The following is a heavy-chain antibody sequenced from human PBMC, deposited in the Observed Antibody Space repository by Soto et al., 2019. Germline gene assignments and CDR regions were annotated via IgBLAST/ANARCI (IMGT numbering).Heavy chain of an antibody. J-gene: IGHJ4*02. V-gene: IGHV4-31*03. Sequence: PSETLSLTCTVSGGSISSGGYYWSWIRQHPGKGLEWIGYIYYSGSTYYNPSLKSRVTISVDTSKNQFSLKLSSVTAADTAVYYCARMGSSWEFDYWGQGTLVTVSS. CDR3: ARMGSSWEFDY. D-gene: IGHD6-13*01. CDR1: GGSISSGGYY. CDR2: IYYSGST.